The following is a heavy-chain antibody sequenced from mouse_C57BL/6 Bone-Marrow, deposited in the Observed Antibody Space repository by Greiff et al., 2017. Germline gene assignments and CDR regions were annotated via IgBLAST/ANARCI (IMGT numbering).Heavy chain of an antibody. CDR1: GYTFTEYT. Sequence: VQRVESGAELVKPGASVTLSCKASGYTFTEYTIHWVKQRSGQGLEWIGWFYPGGGSIKYNENFKDKATLTADKSSSTVYMELRRLTSVDSAVYFCARHEEGRYDGYYACFDYWGQGTTLTVSS. D-gene: IGHD2-3*01. V-gene: IGHV1-62-2*01. J-gene: IGHJ2*01. CDR3: ARHEEGRYDGYYACFDY. CDR2: FYPGGGSI.